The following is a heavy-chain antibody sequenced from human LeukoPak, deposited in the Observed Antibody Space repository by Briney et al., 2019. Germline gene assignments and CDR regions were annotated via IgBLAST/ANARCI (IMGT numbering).Heavy chain of an antibody. J-gene: IGHJ5*02. CDR3: ARHTTGTVGGNWFDP. Sequence: PSETLSLTCTVSGYSISSGYYWGWIRQPPGKGLEWIGSIYHSGSTYYNPSLKSRVTISVDTSKNQFSLKLSSVTAADTAVYYCARHTTGTVGGNWFDPWGQGTLVTVSS. CDR2: IYHSGST. D-gene: IGHD1-1*01. CDR1: GYSISSGYY. V-gene: IGHV4-38-2*02.